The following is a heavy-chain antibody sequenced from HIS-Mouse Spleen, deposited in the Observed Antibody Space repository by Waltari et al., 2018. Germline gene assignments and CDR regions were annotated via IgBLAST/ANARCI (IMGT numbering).Heavy chain of an antibody. J-gene: IGHJ3*02. V-gene: IGHV1-2*02. CDR1: GYPFPGYY. CDR2: INPNSGGT. D-gene: IGHD1-26*01. CDR3: ARDWIVGATSAFDI. Sequence: QVQLVQSGAEVKTPGASVKVSCKASGYPFPGYYIHWVRQAPGQGLEWMGWINPNSGGTNYAQKFQGRVTMTRDTSISTAYMELSRLRSDDTAVYYCARDWIVGATSAFDIWGQGTMVTVSS.